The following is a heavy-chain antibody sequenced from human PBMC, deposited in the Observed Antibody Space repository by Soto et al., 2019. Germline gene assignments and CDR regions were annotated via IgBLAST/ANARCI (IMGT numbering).Heavy chain of an antibody. J-gene: IGHJ4*02. CDR3: ARDYDTSGYPRYYFDY. Sequence: QVQLVQSGAEEKKPGASVKVSCKASGYTFTSYAMHWVRQAPGQRLEWMGWINGGNGNTKYSQKFQGRVTITRDTSASTAYMELSSLRSEDTAVYYCARDYDTSGYPRYYFDYWGQGTLATVSS. V-gene: IGHV1-3*05. CDR1: GYTFTSYA. D-gene: IGHD3-22*01. CDR2: INGGNGNT.